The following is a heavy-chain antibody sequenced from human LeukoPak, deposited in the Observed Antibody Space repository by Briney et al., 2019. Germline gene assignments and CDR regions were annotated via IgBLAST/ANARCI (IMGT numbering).Heavy chain of an antibody. CDR2: FYPGLPT. J-gene: IGHJ3*02. CDR3: ARHGTVVTVEDAFDI. D-gene: IGHD4-23*01. Sequence: SETLFLTCTVSGFSISSAYYWAWIRQSPGKGLEWIGNFYPGLPTDYNPSLKSRVTMSIDTSKNQFSLNLRSVTAADTAVYYCARHGTVVTVEDAFDIWGQGTMVTVSS. CDR1: GFSISSAYY. V-gene: IGHV4-38-2*02.